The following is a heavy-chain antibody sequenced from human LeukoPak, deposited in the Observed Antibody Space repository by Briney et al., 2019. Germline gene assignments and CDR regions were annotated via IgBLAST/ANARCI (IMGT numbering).Heavy chain of an antibody. D-gene: IGHD3-9*01. J-gene: IGHJ4*02. V-gene: IGHV3-23*01. CDR1: GFTFSSYA. CDR2: ISGSGGST. Sequence: GGSLRLSCAASGFTFSSYAMSWVRQAPGKGLEWVSAISGSGGSTYYADSVKGRFTISRDNSKNTLYLQMNSLRAEDTAVYYCASVLRYFDWLLSAHFDYWGQGTLVTVSS. CDR3: ASVLRYFDWLLSAHFDY.